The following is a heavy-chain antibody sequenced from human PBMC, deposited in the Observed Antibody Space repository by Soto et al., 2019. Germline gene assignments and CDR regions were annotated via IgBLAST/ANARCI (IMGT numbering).Heavy chain of an antibody. J-gene: IGHJ2*01. D-gene: IGHD4-17*01. V-gene: IGHV5-51*01. CDR1: GYSFTSYW. CDR3: ARRPPMTTVTSYRTAWYFDL. Sequence: GESLKISCKGSGYSFTSYWIGWVRQMPGKSLEWMGIIYPGDSDTRYSPSFQGQVTISADKSISTAYLQWSSLKASDTAMYYCARRPPMTTVTSYRTAWYFDLWGRGTLVTVSS. CDR2: IYPGDSDT.